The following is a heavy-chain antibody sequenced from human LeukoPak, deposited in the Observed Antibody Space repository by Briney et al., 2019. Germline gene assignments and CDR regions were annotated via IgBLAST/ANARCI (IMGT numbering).Heavy chain of an antibody. CDR2: IYYSGST. CDR3: AKGAARTGWFDP. CDR1: GYSISSGYY. Sequence: SETLSLTCTVSGYSISSGYYWSWIRQPPGKGLEWIGYIYYSGSTNYNPSLKSRVTISVDTSKNQFSLKLSSVTAADTAVYYCAKGAARTGWFDPWGQGALVIVSS. J-gene: IGHJ5*02. D-gene: IGHD3/OR15-3a*01. V-gene: IGHV4-38-2*02.